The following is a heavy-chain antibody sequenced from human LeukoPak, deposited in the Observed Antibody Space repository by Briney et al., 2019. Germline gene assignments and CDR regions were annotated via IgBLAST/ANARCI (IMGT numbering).Heavy chain of an antibody. V-gene: IGHV1-8*01. D-gene: IGHD1-26*01. CDR3: ARALAWGGSSYSYYYMDV. J-gene: IGHJ6*03. CDR1: GYTLSDYD. CDR2: RNSNSGNA. Sequence: ASVKVSCKASGYTLSDYDINWVRQTTGQGLEGMGWRNSNSGNAGYAQKIQGRVTMTRNTSISTAYMELSSLRSEDTAVYYCARALAWGGSSYSYYYMDVWDKGTTVTVSS.